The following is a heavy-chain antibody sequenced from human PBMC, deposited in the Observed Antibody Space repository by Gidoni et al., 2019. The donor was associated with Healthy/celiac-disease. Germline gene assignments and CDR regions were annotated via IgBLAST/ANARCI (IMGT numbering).Heavy chain of an antibody. V-gene: IGHV3-23*01. J-gene: IGHJ4*02. CDR3: AKRAKRSGDFDY. CDR1: GFTFSSYA. D-gene: IGHD3-10*01. Sequence: EVQLLESGGGLVQPGGSLRLSCAASGFTFSSYAMSWVRQAPGKGLGWVSAISVSGGSTYCADSVKCRFTISRDNSKNTLYLQMNSLRAEDTAVYYCAKRAKRSGDFDYWGQGTLVTVSS. CDR2: ISVSGGST.